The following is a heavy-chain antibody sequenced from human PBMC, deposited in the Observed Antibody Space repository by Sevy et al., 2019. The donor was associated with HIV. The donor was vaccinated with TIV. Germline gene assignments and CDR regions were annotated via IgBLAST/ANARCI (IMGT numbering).Heavy chain of an antibody. D-gene: IGHD3-22*01. CDR2: IYYRGST. J-gene: IGHJ4*02. CDR1: GGSISSSSYY. CDR3: ARHAPVYYYDSSGYDY. V-gene: IGHV4-39*01. Sequence: SETLSLTCTVSGGSISSSSYYWGWIRQPPGKGLEWIGNIYYRGSTYYNPSLKSRITVSVDTSKNQFSLKLSSVTAADTAVYYCARHAPVYYYDSSGYDYWGQGTLVTVSS.